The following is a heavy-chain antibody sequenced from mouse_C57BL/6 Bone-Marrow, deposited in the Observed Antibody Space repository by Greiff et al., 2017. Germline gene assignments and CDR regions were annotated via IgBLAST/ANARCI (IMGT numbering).Heavy chain of an antibody. J-gene: IGHJ2*01. V-gene: IGHV1-74*01. CDR3: AIKGPTVVAYFDY. Sequence: QVQLKQPGAELVKPGASVKVSCKASGYTFTSYWMHWVKQRPGQGLEWIGRIHPSDSDTNYNQKFKGKATLTVDKASSQAYMQLSSLTSEDTAVYYCAIKGPTVVAYFDYWGQGTTLTVSS. D-gene: IGHD1-1*01. CDR2: IHPSDSDT. CDR1: GYTFTSYW.